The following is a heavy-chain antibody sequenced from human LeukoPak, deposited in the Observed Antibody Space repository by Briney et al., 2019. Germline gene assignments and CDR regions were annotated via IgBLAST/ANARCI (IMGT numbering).Heavy chain of an antibody. V-gene: IGHV3-23*01. CDR1: GFTFSNYA. J-gene: IGHJ4*02. CDR3: AKNYYGSGSYYKGFDY. Sequence: GGSLRLSCAASGFTFSNYAMSWVRQAPGKGLEWVSAISGSGGSTYYADPVKGRFTISRDNSKNTLYLQMNSLRAEDTAVYYCAKNYYGSGSYYKGFDYWGQGTLVTVSS. CDR2: ISGSGGST. D-gene: IGHD3-10*01.